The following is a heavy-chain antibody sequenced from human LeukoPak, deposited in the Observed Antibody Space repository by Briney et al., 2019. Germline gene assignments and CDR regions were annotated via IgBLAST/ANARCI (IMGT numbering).Heavy chain of an antibody. CDR3: ARGGYYGSGNDFRFDP. D-gene: IGHD3-10*01. Sequence: SETLSLTRAVYGGSFSGYYWSGIRQPPGKGLEWIGEINHSGSTNYNPSLKSRVTISVDTSKNQFSLKLSSVTAADTAIYYCARGGYYGSGNDFRFDPWGQGTLVTVSS. J-gene: IGHJ5*02. CDR1: GGSFSGYY. CDR2: INHSGST. V-gene: IGHV4-34*01.